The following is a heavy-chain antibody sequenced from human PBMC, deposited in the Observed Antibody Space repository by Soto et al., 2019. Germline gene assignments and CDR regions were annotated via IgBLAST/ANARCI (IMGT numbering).Heavy chain of an antibody. Sequence: EVQLVESGGGLVQPGGSLRLSCAASGFTFSSYWMSWVRQAPGKGLEWVANIKQDGSVKYYVDSVKGRFTISRDNAKNSLYLQMNSLRAEDTAVYYCAREGFSSSHDVDYWGQGTLVTVSS. CDR3: AREGFSSSHDVDY. J-gene: IGHJ4*02. V-gene: IGHV3-7*03. CDR2: IKQDGSVK. D-gene: IGHD6-13*01. CDR1: GFTFSSYW.